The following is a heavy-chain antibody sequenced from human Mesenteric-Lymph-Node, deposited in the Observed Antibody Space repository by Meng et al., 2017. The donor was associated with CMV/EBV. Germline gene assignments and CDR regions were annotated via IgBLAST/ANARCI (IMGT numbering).Heavy chain of an antibody. CDR3: ARDNLPYYFDY. CDR1: GFSFRDYC. Sequence: GESLKIPCAASGFSFRDYCMNWVRQAPGKGPEWLAYRQYDGSNKYYIDSVKGRFTISRDNSKNTLSLQMNNLRPEDTAVYYCARDNLPYYFDYWGQGTLVTVSS. CDR2: RQYDGSNK. V-gene: IGHV3-30*02. J-gene: IGHJ4*02. D-gene: IGHD1-14*01.